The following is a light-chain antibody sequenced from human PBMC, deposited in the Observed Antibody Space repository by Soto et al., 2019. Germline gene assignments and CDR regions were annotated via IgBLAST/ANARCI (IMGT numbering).Light chain of an antibody. Sequence: QSVLTRPPSVSGAPGQRVTISCTGSSSNIGAGYDVHWYHQLPGTAPKLLIYGNSNRPSGVPDRFSGSKSGTSASLAITGLQAEDEADYYCQSYDISLSVVFGGGTKLTVL. J-gene: IGLJ2*01. CDR3: QSYDISLSVV. V-gene: IGLV1-40*01. CDR2: GNS. CDR1: SSNIGAGYD.